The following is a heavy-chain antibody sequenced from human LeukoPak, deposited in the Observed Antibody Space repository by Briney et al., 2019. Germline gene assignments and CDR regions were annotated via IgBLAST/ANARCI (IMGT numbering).Heavy chain of an antibody. CDR3: ARVHGSGNFYYFDY. CDR2: IYSGGST. Sequence: GGSLRLSCAASGFTVSSNYMSWVRQAPGKGLEWVSVIYSGGSTYYADSVKGRFTIYRDNSKNTLYLQMNSLRAEDTAVYYCARVHGSGNFYYFDYWGQGTLVTVSS. J-gene: IGHJ4*02. V-gene: IGHV3-53*01. CDR1: GFTVSSNY. D-gene: IGHD3-10*01.